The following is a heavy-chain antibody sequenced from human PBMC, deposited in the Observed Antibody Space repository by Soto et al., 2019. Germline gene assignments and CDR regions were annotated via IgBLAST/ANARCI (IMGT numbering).Heavy chain of an antibody. Sequence: SLRLSCAASGCTFSSYAMSWVLQAPGKGLEWVSAISGSGGSTYYADSVKGRFTISRDNSKNTLYLQMNSLRAEDTAVYYCAKDREYGDFFDYWGQGTLVSVSS. D-gene: IGHD4-17*01. V-gene: IGHV3-23*01. CDR3: AKDREYGDFFDY. CDR2: ISGSGGST. J-gene: IGHJ4*02. CDR1: GCTFSSYA.